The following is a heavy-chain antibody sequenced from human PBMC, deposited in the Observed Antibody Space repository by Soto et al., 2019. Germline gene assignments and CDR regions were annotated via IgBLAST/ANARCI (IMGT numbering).Heavy chain of an antibody. J-gene: IGHJ4*02. CDR3: AKEGVVAVAARGLFDY. V-gene: IGHV3-23*01. Sequence: EVQLLESGGGLVQPGGSLRLSCAASGFTFSSYAMSWVRQAPGKGLEWVSAISGSGGSTYYADSVKGRFTISRDNSKNPLYLQMNSLRAEDTAVYYCAKEGVVAVAARGLFDYWGQGTLVTVSS. CDR2: ISGSGGST. CDR1: GFTFSSYA. D-gene: IGHD6-19*01.